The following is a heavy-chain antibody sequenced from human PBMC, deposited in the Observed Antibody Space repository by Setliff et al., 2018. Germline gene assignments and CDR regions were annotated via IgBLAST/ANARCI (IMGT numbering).Heavy chain of an antibody. Sequence: SETLSLTCTVSPGSISRHYWSWFRQAPGKGLEWIGYRHDNGERDYNPSLGSRVTISVDTSKNQFSLMLTSVTAADTATYYCAGRPQNTPMGPCDYWGQGTLVTVSS. CDR1: PGSISRHY. J-gene: IGHJ4*02. CDR3: AGRPQNTPMGPCDY. V-gene: IGHV4-59*11. CDR2: RHDNGER. D-gene: IGHD5-18*01.